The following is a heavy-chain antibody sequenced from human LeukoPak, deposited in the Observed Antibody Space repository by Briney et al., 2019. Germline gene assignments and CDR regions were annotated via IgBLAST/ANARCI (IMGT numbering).Heavy chain of an antibody. D-gene: IGHD1-1*01. J-gene: IGHJ4*02. V-gene: IGHV3-21*01. CDR3: ARARLEYYFDY. Sequence: GGSLRLSCAASGFPFSSYSMNWVRQAPGKGLEWVSSISSSSSYIYYADSVKGRFTITRDNAKNSLYLQMNSPRADDTAVYYCARARLEYYFDYWGQGTLVTVSS. CDR2: ISSSSSYI. CDR1: GFPFSSYS.